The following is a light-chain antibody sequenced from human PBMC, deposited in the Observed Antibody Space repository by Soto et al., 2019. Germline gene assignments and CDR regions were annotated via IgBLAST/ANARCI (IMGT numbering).Light chain of an antibody. CDR2: DVS. Sequence: HSALTQPASVSGSPGQSITISCTGTSSDVGGYNYVSWYQQHPGKAPKLMILDVSSRPSGVSNRFSGSKSGNTASLTISGLQAEDEAHYFCSSYTSSSTYWVFGGGTKLTVL. V-gene: IGLV2-14*01. CDR1: SSDVGGYNY. J-gene: IGLJ3*02. CDR3: SSYTSSSTYWV.